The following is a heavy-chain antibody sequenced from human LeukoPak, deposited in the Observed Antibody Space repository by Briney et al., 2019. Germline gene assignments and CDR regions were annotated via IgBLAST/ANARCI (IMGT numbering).Heavy chain of an antibody. Sequence: ASVKLSYKASGYTFTSYGISWVRQAPGQGLEWVGWISAYNGNTNYAQKLQGRVTMTTDTSTSTAYMELRRLRSDDTAVYYCARDIGYTTPTNWFDPWGQGTLVTVSS. V-gene: IGHV1-18*01. J-gene: IGHJ5*02. CDR3: ARDIGYTTPTNWFDP. CDR1: GYTFTSYG. D-gene: IGHD1-1*01. CDR2: ISAYNGNT.